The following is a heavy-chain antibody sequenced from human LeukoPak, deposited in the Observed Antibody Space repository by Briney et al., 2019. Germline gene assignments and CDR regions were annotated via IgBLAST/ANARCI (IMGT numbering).Heavy chain of an antibody. J-gene: IGHJ4*02. D-gene: IGHD2-15*01. CDR1: GFTFSSYA. V-gene: IGHV3-23*01. CDR3: AKETSGYCSGGTCYSFHYFDY. CDR2: ISGSGSST. Sequence: GGSLRLSCAASGFTFSSYAMSWVRQAPGKGLEWVSAISGSGSSTYYADSVKGRFTISRDNSNNTLYLQMNSLRAEDTAVYYCAKETSGYCSGGTCYSFHYFDYWGQGIPVTVSS.